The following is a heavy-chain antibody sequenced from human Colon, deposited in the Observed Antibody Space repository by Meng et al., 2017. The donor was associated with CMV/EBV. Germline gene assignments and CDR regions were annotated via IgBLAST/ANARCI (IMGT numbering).Heavy chain of an antibody. CDR2: ISYDGSNK. V-gene: IGHV3-30-3*01. CDR1: GFIIRSYA. D-gene: IGHD6-13*01. J-gene: IGHJ6*02. Sequence: GGPLRLSCVGSGFIIRSYAMHWVRQAPGKGLEWVAVISYDGSNKYHADSVKGRFTISRDNSKNTLYLQMNSLRADDTAVYYCARERRAAAGLFYYGMDVWGPGTTVTVSS. CDR3: ARERRAAAGLFYYGMDV.